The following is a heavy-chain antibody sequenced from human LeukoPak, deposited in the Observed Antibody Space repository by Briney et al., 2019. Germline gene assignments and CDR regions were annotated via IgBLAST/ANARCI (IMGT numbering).Heavy chain of an antibody. CDR3: AKGTLGYCSGGSCYPFDY. Sequence: PGRSLRLSCAASGFTFSSYGMHWVRQAPGKGLEWVAVISYDGSNKYYADSVKGRFTISRDNSKNTLYLQMNSLRAEDTAIYYCAKGTLGYCSGGSCYPFDYWGQGILVTVSS. D-gene: IGHD2-15*01. V-gene: IGHV3-30*18. J-gene: IGHJ4*02. CDR2: ISYDGSNK. CDR1: GFTFSSYG.